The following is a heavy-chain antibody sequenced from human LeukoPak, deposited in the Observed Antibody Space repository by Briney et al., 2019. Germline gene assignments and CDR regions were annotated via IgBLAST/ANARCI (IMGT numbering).Heavy chain of an antibody. CDR3: ATTRGGNYYWDY. J-gene: IGHJ4*02. Sequence: GEPLKISFKGSGYRFTGYSIGWARQLPGKGLEWIAIIYPGNSDTRYSPSFQGQATISADKSITTAYLQWSSLKASDTAMYYCATTRGGNYYWDYWGQGTLVTVSS. CDR1: GYRFTGYS. V-gene: IGHV5-51*01. D-gene: IGHD1-1*01. CDR2: IYPGNSDT.